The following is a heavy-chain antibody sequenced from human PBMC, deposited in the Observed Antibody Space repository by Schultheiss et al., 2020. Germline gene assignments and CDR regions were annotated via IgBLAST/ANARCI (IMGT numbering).Heavy chain of an antibody. CDR1: GFTFSSYS. D-gene: IGHD6-19*01. V-gene: IGHV3-48*01. J-gene: IGHJ5*02. CDR2: ISSSSSTI. CDR3: AKDKSSGLALSWFDP. Sequence: GESLKISCAASGFTFSSYSMNWVRQAPGKGLEWVSYISSSSSTIYYADSVKGRFTISRDNSKNTLYLQMNSLRAEDTAVYYCAKDKSSGLALSWFDPWGQGTLVTVSS.